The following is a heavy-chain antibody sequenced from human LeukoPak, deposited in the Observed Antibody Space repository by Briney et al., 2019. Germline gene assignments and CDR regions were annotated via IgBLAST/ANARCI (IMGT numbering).Heavy chain of an antibody. CDR1: GFTFSSYS. CDR3: ARPAYSAAAAGGAFDI. CDR2: ISSSSSYI. Sequence: GGSLRLSCAASGFTFSSYSMNWVRQAPGKGLEWVSSISSSSSYIYYADSVEGRFTISRDNAKNSLYLQMNSLRAEDTAVYYCARPAYSAAAAGGAFDIWGQGTMVTVSS. D-gene: IGHD6-13*01. J-gene: IGHJ3*02. V-gene: IGHV3-21*01.